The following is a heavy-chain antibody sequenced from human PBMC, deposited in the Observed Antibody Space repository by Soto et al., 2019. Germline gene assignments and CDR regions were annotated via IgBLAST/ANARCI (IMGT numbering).Heavy chain of an antibody. V-gene: IGHV5-51*01. Sequence: GESLKISCKGSGYSFTSYWIGWVRQMPGKGLEWMGIIYPGDSDTRYSPSFQGQVTISADKSISTAYLQWSSLKASDTAMYYCARQASTFFGVVKDYYYYYGMDVWGQGTTVTAP. CDR2: IYPGDSDT. J-gene: IGHJ6*02. CDR1: GYSFTSYW. CDR3: ARQASTFFGVVKDYYYYYGMDV. D-gene: IGHD3-3*01.